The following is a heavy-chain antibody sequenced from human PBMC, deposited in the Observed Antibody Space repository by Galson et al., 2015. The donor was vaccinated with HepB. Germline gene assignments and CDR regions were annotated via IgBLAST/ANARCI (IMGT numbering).Heavy chain of an antibody. Sequence: SLRLSCAASGFSISGYSMNWVRQAPGKGLEWLSYISGHRNTIYYTDAVKGRFTISRDNAKDSLFLQMSSLRVEETAVYYCARERVMGWLQKSLGNLDPWGQGTLVTVSS. CDR3: ARERVMGWLQKSLGNLDP. CDR2: ISGHRNTI. V-gene: IGHV3-48*04. J-gene: IGHJ5*02. D-gene: IGHD5-24*01. CDR1: GFSISGYS.